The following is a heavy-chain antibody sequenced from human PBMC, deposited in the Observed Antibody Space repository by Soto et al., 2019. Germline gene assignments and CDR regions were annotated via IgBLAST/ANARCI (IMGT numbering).Heavy chain of an antibody. Sequence: PSETLSVTXSVSGASVRNDYYYWSWIRQPPGRGLEWIGHIYNSGSTYSNPSLKSRVTVSLDTSKNQFSLKLSSVTAADTAVYYCARGPSADKVDFWGQGTLVTVSS. CDR1: GASVRNDYYY. CDR2: IYNSGST. CDR3: ARGPSADKVDF. V-gene: IGHV4-30-4*01. D-gene: IGHD3-3*01. J-gene: IGHJ4*02.